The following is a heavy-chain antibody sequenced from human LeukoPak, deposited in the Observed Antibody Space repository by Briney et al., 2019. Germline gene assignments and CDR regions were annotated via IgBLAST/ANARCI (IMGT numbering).Heavy chain of an antibody. D-gene: IGHD6-6*01. J-gene: IGHJ3*02. CDR2: IYYSGST. Sequence: SETLSPTCTVSGGSIIGYYWSWIRQPPGKGLEWIGYIYYSGSTNYNPSLKSRLTISIDTSENQFSLKLSSVTATDTAVYYCAREYSSSSGRRAFDIWGQGTMVTVSS. CDR1: GGSIIGYY. V-gene: IGHV4-59*08. CDR3: AREYSSSSGRRAFDI.